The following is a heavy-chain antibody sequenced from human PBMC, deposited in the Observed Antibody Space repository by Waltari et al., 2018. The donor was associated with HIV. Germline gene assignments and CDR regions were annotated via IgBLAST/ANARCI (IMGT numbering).Heavy chain of an antibody. CDR3: AKDPYSSGWYYFDY. CDR2: ISDNGCRT. J-gene: IGHJ4*02. CDR1: GFTFSNYA. D-gene: IGHD6-19*01. V-gene: IGHV3-23*01. Sequence: EVQLLESGGGLVQPGGSLRLSCAASGFTFSNYAVKWVRQAPGKGLGWFSGISDNGCRTFYAGAVNGRFTISRDDSKNTLYLQMNSLRADDTAVYYCAKDPYSSGWYYFDYWGQGTLVTVSS.